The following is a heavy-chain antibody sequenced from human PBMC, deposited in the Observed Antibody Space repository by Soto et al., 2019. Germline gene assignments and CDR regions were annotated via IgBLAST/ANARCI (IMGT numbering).Heavy chain of an antibody. CDR3: ARDGERQQLVGGGHDAFDI. Sequence: QVQLVESGGGVVQPGRSLRLSCAASGFTFSSYGMHWVRQAPGKGLEWVAVIWYDGSNKYYADSVKGRFTISRDNSKNTLYLQMNSLRAEDTAVYYCARDGERQQLVGGGHDAFDIWGQGTMVTVSS. J-gene: IGHJ3*02. V-gene: IGHV3-33*01. CDR2: IWYDGSNK. D-gene: IGHD6-13*01. CDR1: GFTFSSYG.